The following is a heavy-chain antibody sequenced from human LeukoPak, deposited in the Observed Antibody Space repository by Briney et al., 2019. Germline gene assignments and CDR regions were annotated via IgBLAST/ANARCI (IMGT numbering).Heavy chain of an antibody. Sequence: SETLSLTCTVSGGSISSSSYYWGWIRQPPGKGLEWIGSIYYSGSTYYNPSLKSRVTIPVDTSKNQFSLKLSSVTAADTAVYYCARHPYPVGALDDDAFDIWGQGTMVTVSS. CDR2: IYYSGST. CDR3: ARHPYPVGALDDDAFDI. D-gene: IGHD1-26*01. CDR1: GGSISSSSYY. V-gene: IGHV4-39*01. J-gene: IGHJ3*02.